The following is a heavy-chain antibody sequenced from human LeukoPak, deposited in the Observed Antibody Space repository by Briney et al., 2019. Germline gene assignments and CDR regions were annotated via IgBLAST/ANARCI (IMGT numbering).Heavy chain of an antibody. Sequence: SETLSLTCTVSGGSIRSYYWSWIRQPPGKGLEWIGHIYYSGTTNYNPPLKSRVTISGDTSKNQFSLKLSSVIAADTAVYYCATWGATVIDAFDIWGQGTMVTVSS. D-gene: IGHD1-1*01. V-gene: IGHV4-59*01. CDR2: IYYSGTT. J-gene: IGHJ3*02. CDR3: ATWGATVIDAFDI. CDR1: GGSIRSYY.